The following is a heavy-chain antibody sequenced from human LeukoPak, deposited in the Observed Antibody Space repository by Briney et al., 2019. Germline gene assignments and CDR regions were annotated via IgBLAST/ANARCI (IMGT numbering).Heavy chain of an antibody. J-gene: IGHJ3*02. V-gene: IGHV3-23*01. Sequence: PGGSLRLSCAASGFTFSSYAMSWVRQAPGKGLEWVSAISGSGGSTYYADSVKGRFTISRDNSKNTLYLQMNSLRAEDTAVYYCARDASPGDSSAWLDAFDIWGHGTMVTVSS. CDR1: GFTFSSYA. CDR2: ISGSGGST. CDR3: ARDASPGDSSAWLDAFDI. D-gene: IGHD6-19*01.